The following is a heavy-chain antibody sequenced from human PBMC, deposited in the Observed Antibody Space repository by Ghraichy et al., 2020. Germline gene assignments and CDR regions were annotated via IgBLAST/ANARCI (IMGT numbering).Heavy chain of an antibody. D-gene: IGHD2-2*03. CDR2: IWYDGGNK. V-gene: IGHV3-33*01. CDR1: GFSFSSYG. CDR3: ARDRNGYFDY. J-gene: IGHJ4*02. Sequence: GGSLRLYCAASGFSFSSYGMYWVRQAPGKGLEWVAFIWYDGGNKYYADSVKGRFTISRDNSKNTLYLQMDSLRAEDTAIYYCARDRNGYFDYWGQGTLVTVSS.